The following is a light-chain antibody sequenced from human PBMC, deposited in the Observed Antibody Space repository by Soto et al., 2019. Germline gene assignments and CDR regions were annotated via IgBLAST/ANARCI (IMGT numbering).Light chain of an antibody. J-gene: IGKJ2*01. CDR2: KAS. CDR3: QHCHSNPYT. V-gene: IGKV1-5*03. Sequence: IQITQFHSTLSVFVGARVTITCRASQSISRRWALDPQKPGKAPKLLIYKASSLESGVPSRFSCSGAGTEVTPTVRCLQPDGLGTKCFQHCHSNPYTFRQGTK. CDR1: QSISRR.